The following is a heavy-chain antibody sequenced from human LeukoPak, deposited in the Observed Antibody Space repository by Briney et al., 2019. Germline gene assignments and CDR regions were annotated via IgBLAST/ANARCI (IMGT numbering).Heavy chain of an antibody. V-gene: IGHV4-31*03. CDR3: ARVGRYYYGMDV. Sequence: SETLSLTCTVSGVSISSGGYYGSWIRQHPGKGLEWIGCIYYSGSSYYNPSLKSRVTISLDTSKNQFSLKLSSVTAADTAVYYCARVGRYYYGMDVWGQGTTVTVSS. D-gene: IGHD3-10*01. CDR2: IYYSGSS. J-gene: IGHJ6*02. CDR1: GVSISSGGYY.